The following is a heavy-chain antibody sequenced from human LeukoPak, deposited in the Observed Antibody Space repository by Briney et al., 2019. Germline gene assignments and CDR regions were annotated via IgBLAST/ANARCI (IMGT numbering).Heavy chain of an antibody. J-gene: IGHJ4*02. CDR3: ARAPVAASYYFDY. CDR2: ICTDGSNK. D-gene: IGHD6-19*01. CDR1: GFTFSSYV. Sequence: GGSLRLSCAASGFTFSSYVMNWVRQAPGKGLEWAADICTDGSNKYYADSVKGRFTISRDNSKNTLFLQMNTLRAEDTAVYYCARAPVAASYYFDYWGQGTLVTVSS. V-gene: IGHV3-33*01.